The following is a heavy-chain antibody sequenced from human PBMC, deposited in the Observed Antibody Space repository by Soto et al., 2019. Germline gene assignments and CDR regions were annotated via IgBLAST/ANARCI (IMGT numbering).Heavy chain of an antibody. CDR2: INAGNGNT. V-gene: IGHV1-3*01. CDR1: GYTFTSYA. J-gene: IGHJ6*02. Sequence: ASVKVSCKASGYTFTSYAMHWVRQAPRQRLEWMGWINAGNGNTKYSQKFQGRVTITRDTSASTAYMELSSLRSEDTAVYYCARESGRKISYYYYGMDVWGQGTTVTVSS. CDR3: ARESGRKISYYYYGMDV. D-gene: IGHD2-15*01.